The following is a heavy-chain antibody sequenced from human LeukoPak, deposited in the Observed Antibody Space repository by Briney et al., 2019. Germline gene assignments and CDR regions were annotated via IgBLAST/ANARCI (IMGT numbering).Heavy chain of an antibody. CDR2: IYYSGST. CDR3: ARGGRSPYSSSWYEFDY. CDR1: GGSISSYY. Sequence: SETLSLTCTVSGGSISSYYWSWIRQPPGKGLEWIGYIYYSGSTNYNPSLKSRVTISVDTSKNQFSLKLSSVTAADTAVYYCARGGRSPYSSSWYEFDYWGQGTLVTVSS. V-gene: IGHV4-59*01. J-gene: IGHJ4*02. D-gene: IGHD6-13*01.